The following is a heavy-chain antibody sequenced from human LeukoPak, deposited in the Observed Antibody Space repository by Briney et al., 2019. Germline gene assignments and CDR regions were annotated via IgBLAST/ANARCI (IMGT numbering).Heavy chain of an antibody. Sequence: PSETLSLTCAASGGSILTTNWWSWVRQPPGQGLEWIGEISLRGLTNYNPSLRSRLTMSLDESKNQVSLNLTSVTAADTAVYYCSRESGPFSPFGFWGQGTLVSVHS. CDR1: GGSILTTNW. CDR2: ISLRGLT. D-gene: IGHD1-26*01. V-gene: IGHV4-4*02. CDR3: SRESGPFSPFGF. J-gene: IGHJ4*02.